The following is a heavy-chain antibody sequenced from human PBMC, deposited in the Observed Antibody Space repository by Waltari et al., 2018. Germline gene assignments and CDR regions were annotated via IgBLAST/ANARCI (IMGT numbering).Heavy chain of an antibody. CDR2: ISGSGGST. D-gene: IGHD3-22*01. CDR3: AKTYYYDSSGYYEDAFDI. Sequence: EVQLLESGGGLVQPGGSLRLSCAASGFTFSSYAMSWVRQAPGKGLEWVYAISGSGGSTDVAESVKGRFTISRDNSKNTLYLQMNSLRAEDTAVYYCAKTYYYDSSGYYEDAFDIWGQGTMVTVSS. J-gene: IGHJ3*02. CDR1: GFTFSSYA. V-gene: IGHV3-23*01.